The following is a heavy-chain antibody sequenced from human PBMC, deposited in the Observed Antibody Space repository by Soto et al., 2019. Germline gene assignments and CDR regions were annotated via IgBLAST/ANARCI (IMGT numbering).Heavy chain of an antibody. CDR2: MNPNSGTA. CDR1: GYTFTSYD. V-gene: IGHV1-69*13. J-gene: IGHJ1*01. Sequence: SVKVSCKASGYTFTSYDINWVRQATGQGLEWMGWMNPNSGTANYAQKFQDRVTITADESTSTAYMELSSLRSEDTAVYYCASYRTTLDIVVAPAQPTEYFQHWGQGTLVTVSS. D-gene: IGHD2-2*01. CDR3: ASYRTTLDIVVAPAQPTEYFQH.